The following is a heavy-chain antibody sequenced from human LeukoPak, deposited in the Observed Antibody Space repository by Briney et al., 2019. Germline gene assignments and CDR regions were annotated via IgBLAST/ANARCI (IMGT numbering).Heavy chain of an antibody. D-gene: IGHD6-19*01. CDR2: ISYDGSNK. J-gene: IGHJ4*02. Sequence: GRSLRLSCAASGFTFSSYAMHWVRQAPGKGLEWVAVISYDGSNKYYADSVKGRFTISRDNSKHTLYLQMNGLRAEDTAVYYCARGGGNAVAGEVDYWGQGTLVTVSS. CDR1: GFTFSSYA. V-gene: IGHV3-30*04. CDR3: ARGGGNAVAGEVDY.